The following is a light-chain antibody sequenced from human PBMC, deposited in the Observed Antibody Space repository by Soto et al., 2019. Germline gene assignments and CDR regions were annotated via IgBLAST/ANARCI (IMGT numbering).Light chain of an antibody. J-gene: IGKJ3*01. CDR2: AAA. Sequence: DIQMTQSPSSLSASVRDRVTITCRASQSISTYLNWYQQKPGKVPKLLIYAAASLQSGVPSRFSGSGSETDFTLTISSLQPEDFATYYCQQSYSTPFTFGPRTKVDIK. CDR3: QQSYSTPFT. V-gene: IGKV1-39*01. CDR1: QSISTY.